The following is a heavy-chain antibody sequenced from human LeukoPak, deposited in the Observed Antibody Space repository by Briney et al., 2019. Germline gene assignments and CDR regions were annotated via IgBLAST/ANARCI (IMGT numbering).Heavy chain of an antibody. V-gene: IGHV3-30*03. CDR3: ARDRAGTSGDYFDY. D-gene: IGHD6-13*01. J-gene: IGHJ4*02. Sequence: GGSLRLSCAASGFTFSSYWMSWVRQAPGKGLEWVAVISYDGSNKYYADSVKGRFTISRDNAKNSLYLQMNSLRAEDTAVYYCARDRAGTSGDYFDYWGQGTLVTVSS. CDR1: GFTFSSYW. CDR2: ISYDGSNK.